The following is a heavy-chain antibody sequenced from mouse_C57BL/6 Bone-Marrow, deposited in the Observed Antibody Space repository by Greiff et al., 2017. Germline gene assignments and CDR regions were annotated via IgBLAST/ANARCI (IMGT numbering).Heavy chain of an antibody. V-gene: IGHV14-1*01. CDR1: GFNIKDYY. Sequence: EVQLQQSGAELVRPGASVKLSCTASGFNIKDYYMHWVKQRPEQGLEWIGRIDPEDGDTEYAPKFQGKATMTADTYSNTAYLQLRSLTSEDTAVYYCTRGVYYYGSSPWFAYWGQGTLVTVSA. D-gene: IGHD1-1*01. J-gene: IGHJ3*01. CDR2: IDPEDGDT. CDR3: TRGVYYYGSSPWFAY.